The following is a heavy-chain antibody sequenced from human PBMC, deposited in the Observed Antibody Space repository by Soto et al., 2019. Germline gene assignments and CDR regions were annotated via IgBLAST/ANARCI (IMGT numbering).Heavy chain of an antibody. D-gene: IGHD3-3*02. V-gene: IGHV1-8*01. Sequence: QVQLVQPGAEVRKPGASVKVSCKASGDIFTNFDFNWVRQATGQGLEWIGWMRANSGDTGHDQKFQGRVSMTRDTSMSTAYMELCSLRAEDTAVYYCARYIYGQGFKAWGQGTLVFVSS. CDR3: ARYIYGQGFKA. J-gene: IGHJ5*02. CDR2: MRANSGDT. CDR1: GDIFTNFD.